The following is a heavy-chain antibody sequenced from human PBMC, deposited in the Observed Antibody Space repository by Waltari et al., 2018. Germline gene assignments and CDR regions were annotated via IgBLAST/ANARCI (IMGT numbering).Heavy chain of an antibody. CDR1: GFAVSSSC. Sequence: EEQLVESGGGLIQPGGSLRLSCAASGFAVSSSCVSWVRQAPGKGLECVSVVYSGDTTYYADSVKGRFTISRDNSKNTVYLQMNSLRTEDTAVYYCAKGLTSLHSRSGYYGRQFYFYGMDVWGQGTTVTVSS. V-gene: IGHV3-53*01. D-gene: IGHD3-10*01. CDR2: VYSGDTT. J-gene: IGHJ6*02. CDR3: AKGLTSLHSRSGYYGRQFYFYGMDV.